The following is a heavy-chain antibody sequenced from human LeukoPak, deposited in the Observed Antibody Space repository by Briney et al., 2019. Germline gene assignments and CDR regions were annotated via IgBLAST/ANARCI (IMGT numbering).Heavy chain of an antibody. J-gene: IGHJ3*01. Sequence: SSVKVSCKASGYIFISYDINGVRQATGQGLEWMGGMNPNSGNTGYAQKFQGRVTMTRNTSISTAYMELSSLTSEYMAVYNRARAVVVVAATSDAFDFWGQVTMVTVSS. V-gene: IGHV1-8*01. CDR3: ARAVVVVAATSDAFDF. CDR2: MNPNSGNT. D-gene: IGHD2-15*01. CDR1: GYIFISYD.